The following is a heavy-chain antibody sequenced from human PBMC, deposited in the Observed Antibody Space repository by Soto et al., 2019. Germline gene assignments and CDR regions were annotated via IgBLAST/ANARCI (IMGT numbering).Heavy chain of an antibody. CDR1: GFTFSSYA. V-gene: IGHV3-30-3*01. J-gene: IGHJ6*02. CDR2: ISYDGSNK. D-gene: IGHD3-10*01. Sequence: RGSLRLSCAASGFTFSSYAMHWVRQAPGKGLEWVAVISYDGSNKYYADSVKGRFTISRDNSKNTLYLQMNSLRAEDTAVYYCARSLGVRGVIKSLNYYYYGMDVWGQGTTVTVSS. CDR3: ARSLGVRGVIKSLNYYYYGMDV.